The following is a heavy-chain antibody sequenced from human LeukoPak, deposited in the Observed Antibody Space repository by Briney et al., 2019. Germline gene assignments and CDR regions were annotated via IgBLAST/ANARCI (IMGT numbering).Heavy chain of an antibody. Sequence: GASVKISCKTSGYTFPSFVISWVRQAPGQGLEWMGWISAYKGNTDYAQKLQGRVTMTTDTSTSTAYMELRSLRSDDTAVYYCARVFSYFLDSQAYYYGMDVWGQGTTVTVS. J-gene: IGHJ6*02. CDR3: ARVFSYFLDSQAYYYGMDV. CDR2: ISAYKGNT. CDR1: GYTFPSFV. D-gene: IGHD3-10*01. V-gene: IGHV1-18*01.